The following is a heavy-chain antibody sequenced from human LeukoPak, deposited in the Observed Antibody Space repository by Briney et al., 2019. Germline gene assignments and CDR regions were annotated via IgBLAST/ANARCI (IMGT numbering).Heavy chain of an antibody. CDR1: GYTFTGYY. CDR3: ARDYGSGSYVGAFDY. J-gene: IGHJ4*02. CDR2: INPNSGGT. V-gene: IGHV1-2*02. D-gene: IGHD3-10*01. Sequence: GASVKVSCKASGYTFTGYYMHWVRQAPGQGLEWMGWINPNSGGTNYAQKFQGRVTMTRDTSISTAYMELSRLRSDDTAVYYCARDYGSGSYVGAFDYWGQGTLVTVSS.